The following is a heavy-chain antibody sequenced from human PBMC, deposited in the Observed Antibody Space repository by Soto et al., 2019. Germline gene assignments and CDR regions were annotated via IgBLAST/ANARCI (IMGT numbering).Heavy chain of an antibody. J-gene: IGHJ4*02. CDR2: VSGSGGGT. V-gene: IGHV3-23*01. D-gene: IGHD2-21*02. CDR3: ARIGPYCGGDCYPDFDF. CDR1: GFTFNTYG. Sequence: EVQLLESGGGLVQPGGSLTLSCAASGFTFNTYGMTWVRQAPGKGLEWVSTVSGSGGGTYYADSVKGRFTISRVNCKNTMYRQMSNLRAEDTAVYFCARIGPYCGGDCYPDFDFWGLGTPVTVSS.